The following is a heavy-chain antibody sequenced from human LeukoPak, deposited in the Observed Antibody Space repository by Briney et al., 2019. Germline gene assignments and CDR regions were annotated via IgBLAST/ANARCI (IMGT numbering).Heavy chain of an antibody. J-gene: IGHJ5*02. CDR2: FDPEDGET. D-gene: IGHD4-11*01. CDR3: ASIQSNKTGGWFDP. CDR1: GCTLTELS. V-gene: IGHV1-24*01. Sequence: VASVKVSCKVSGCTLTELSMHWVRQAPGKGLEWMGGFDPEDGETIYAQKFQGRVTMTEDTSTDTAYMELSSLRSEDTAVYYCASIQSNKTGGWFDPWGQGTLVTVSS.